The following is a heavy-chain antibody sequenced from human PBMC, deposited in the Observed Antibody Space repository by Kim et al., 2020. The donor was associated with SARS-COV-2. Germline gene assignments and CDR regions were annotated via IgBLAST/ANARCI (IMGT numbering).Heavy chain of an antibody. J-gene: IGHJ4*02. D-gene: IGHD3-10*01. CDR3: ARAYSGGSGSYYMAAY. Sequence: PSLKSRVTISVDTSKNQFSLKLSSVTAADTAVYYCARAYSGGSGSYYMAAYWGQGTLVTVSS. V-gene: IGHV4-59*01.